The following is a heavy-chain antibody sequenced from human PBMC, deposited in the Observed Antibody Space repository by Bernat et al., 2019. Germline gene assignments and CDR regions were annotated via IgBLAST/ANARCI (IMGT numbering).Heavy chain of an antibody. CDR3: AREASVEGLVYRDD. CDR2: IGTAGDT. D-gene: IGHD3-3*01. Sequence: EVQLVESGGGLVQPGGSLRLSCAASGFTFSSYDMHWVRQATGKGLEWVSAIGTAGDTYYPGSLKGRFTISRENAKNSLYLQLNSLIAEDTAVDYCAREASVEGLVYRDDGGQGTLVTVSS. V-gene: IGHV3-13*01. CDR1: GFTFSSYD. J-gene: IGHJ4*02.